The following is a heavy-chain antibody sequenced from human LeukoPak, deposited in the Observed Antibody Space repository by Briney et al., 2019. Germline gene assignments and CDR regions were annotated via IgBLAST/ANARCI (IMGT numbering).Heavy chain of an antibody. CDR2: ISYDGSNE. D-gene: IGHD5-24*01. CDR3: AREIQRTVEMTTNRAFDI. Sequence: GGSLRLSCVVSGFTLSSYGFHWVRQAPGKGLEWVAGISYDGSNEFYADSVKGRFTISRDNPKNTVYLQMNSLRAEDTAVYYCAREIQRTVEMTTNRAFDIWGQGTMVTVSS. CDR1: GFTLSSYG. J-gene: IGHJ3*02. V-gene: IGHV3-30*03.